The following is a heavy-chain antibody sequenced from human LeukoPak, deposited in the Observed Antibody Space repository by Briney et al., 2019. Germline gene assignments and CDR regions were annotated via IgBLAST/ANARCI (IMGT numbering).Heavy chain of an antibody. D-gene: IGHD3-10*01. V-gene: IGHV4-59*08. J-gene: IGHJ4*02. CDR3: ARFGITVVRGGKYYFDY. Sequence: SETLSLTCTVSGGSISNYYWSWIRQPPPKGLDWIGHIYYIGATKYNPSLKSRITISVDTSKNQFSLMLSSVTAADTAVYYCARFGITVVRGGKYYFDYWGQGTLVTVSS. CDR1: GGSISNYY. CDR2: IYYIGAT.